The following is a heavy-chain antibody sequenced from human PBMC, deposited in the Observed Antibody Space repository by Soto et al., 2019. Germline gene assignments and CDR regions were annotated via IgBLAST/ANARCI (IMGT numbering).Heavy chain of an antibody. J-gene: IGHJ3*02. CDR3: ARIPGYSTTWYYAFDI. Sequence: QVQLVQSGPEVKKPGASVKVSCKAAGYTFTNYGITWVRQAPGQGLEWMGWIITYSGHTNYAQKLQDRVSLTADTSTSTAYMELRSLRSDDTAVYYCARIPGYSTTWYYAFDIWGQGTLVTVSS. D-gene: IGHD6-13*01. CDR2: IITYSGHT. CDR1: GYTFTNYG. V-gene: IGHV1-18*01.